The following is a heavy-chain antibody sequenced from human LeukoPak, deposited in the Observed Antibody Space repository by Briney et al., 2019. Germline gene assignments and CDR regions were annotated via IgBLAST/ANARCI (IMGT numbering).Heavy chain of an antibody. D-gene: IGHD3-16*01. CDR2: ISNSGST. Sequence: SETLSFTCTVSGDSISSYYWSWIRQPPGKGLEWIGYISNSGSTNYNPSLKSRVTISVDTSENHFSLKLSSVTAADTAIYYCARVGRGDYVWGSYSFDFWGQGTLVTVSS. J-gene: IGHJ4*02. CDR3: ARVGRGDYVWGSYSFDF. V-gene: IGHV4-59*01. CDR1: GDSISSYY.